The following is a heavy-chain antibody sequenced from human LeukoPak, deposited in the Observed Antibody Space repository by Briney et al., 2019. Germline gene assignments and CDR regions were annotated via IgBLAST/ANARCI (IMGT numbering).Heavy chain of an antibody. V-gene: IGHV1-18*01. J-gene: IGHJ4*02. Sequence: GALVKVSCKASGYTFTSYGISWVRQAPGQGLEWMGWISAYNGNTNYAQKLQGRVTMTTDTSTSTAYMGLRSLRSDDTAVYYCARFYSSGWYPRGSSTFDYWGQGTLVTVSS. D-gene: IGHD6-19*01. CDR2: ISAYNGNT. CDR1: GYTFTSYG. CDR3: ARFYSSGWYPRGSSTFDY.